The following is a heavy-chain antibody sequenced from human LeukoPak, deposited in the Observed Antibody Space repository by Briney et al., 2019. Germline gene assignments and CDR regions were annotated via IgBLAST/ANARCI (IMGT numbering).Heavy chain of an antibody. Sequence: SETLSLTCAVYGGSFSGYYWSWIRQPPGKGLEWIGRIYTSGSTNYNPSLKSRVTMSVDTSKNQFSLKLSSVTAADTAVYYCARDYLADYYYGMDVWGQGTTVTVSS. CDR1: GGSFSGYY. J-gene: IGHJ6*02. CDR3: ARDYLADYYYGMDV. V-gene: IGHV4-4*07. CDR2: IYTSGST. D-gene: IGHD6-19*01.